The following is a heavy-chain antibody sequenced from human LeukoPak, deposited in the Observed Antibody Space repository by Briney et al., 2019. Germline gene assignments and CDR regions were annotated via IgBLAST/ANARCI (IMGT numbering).Heavy chain of an antibody. CDR1: GFTFNSYA. D-gene: IGHD1-1*01. CDR3: AKFRGSERTAIDS. Sequence: SGGSLRLSCAASGFTFNSYAMSWVRQAPGKGLEWVSTISGGGGRTWYADSVKGRFTISRDNSKNTVDVQLNSLRAEDTAVYYCAKFRGSERTAIDSWGQGTLVTVSS. CDR2: ISGGGGRT. V-gene: IGHV3-23*01. J-gene: IGHJ4*02.